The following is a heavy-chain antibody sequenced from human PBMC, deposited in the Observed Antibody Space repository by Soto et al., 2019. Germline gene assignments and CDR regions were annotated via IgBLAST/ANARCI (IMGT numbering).Heavy chain of an antibody. CDR2: IYYSGST. Sequence: SETLSLTCTGSGGSISSYYWSWIRQPPGKGLEWIGYIYYSGSTNYNPSLKSRVTISVDTSKNQFSLKLSSVTAADTAVYYCARTGLNCSGGSCFWFDYWGQGTLVTVSS. D-gene: IGHD2-15*01. J-gene: IGHJ4*02. CDR1: GGSISSYY. V-gene: IGHV4-59*01. CDR3: ARTGLNCSGGSCFWFDY.